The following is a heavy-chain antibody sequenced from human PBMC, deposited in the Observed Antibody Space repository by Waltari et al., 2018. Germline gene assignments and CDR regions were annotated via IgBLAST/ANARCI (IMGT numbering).Heavy chain of an antibody. Sequence: QVHLVQSGAEVRKPGSSVKVSCEASGGTFGTYAISWVRQAPGQGLEWMGGIIPIYGTPNYAQKLRGRVNVAADELTTTAYMELSSLRSDDTAVYYCAKRIVGGPFDVWGQGTMVTVSS. CDR3: AKRIVGGPFDV. V-gene: IGHV1-69*12. J-gene: IGHJ3*01. CDR2: IIPIYGTP. CDR1: GGTFGTYA. D-gene: IGHD1-26*01.